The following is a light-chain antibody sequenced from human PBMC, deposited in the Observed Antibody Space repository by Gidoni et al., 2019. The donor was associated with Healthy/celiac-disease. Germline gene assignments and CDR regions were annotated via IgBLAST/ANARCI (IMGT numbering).Light chain of an antibody. V-gene: IGKV1-9*01. CDR2: AAS. CDR3: QQLNSYPWT. J-gene: IGKJ1*01. CDR1: QGISTY. Sequence: DIQLTQSPSFLSASVVDRVTITCRASQGISTYLAWYQQKLGEAPKLLIYAASTLQSGVPPRFSGSGSGTEFTLTISSLQPDDFAIYFCQQLNSYPWTFGQGTTVAIK.